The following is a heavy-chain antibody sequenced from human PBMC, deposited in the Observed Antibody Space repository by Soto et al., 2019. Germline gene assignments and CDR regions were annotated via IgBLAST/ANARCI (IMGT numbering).Heavy chain of an antibody. J-gene: IGHJ6*03. Sequence: SETLSLTCAVYGGSFSGYYWSWIRQPPGKGLEWIGEINHSGSTNYNPSLKSRVTISVDTSKNQFSLKLSSVTAADTAVYYCARGMRYSGDDYWGRYYYYMDVWGRGSTVTVSS. CDR2: INHSGST. V-gene: IGHV4-34*01. CDR3: ARGMRYSGDDYWGRYYYYMDV. D-gene: IGHD5-12*01. CDR1: GGSFSGYY.